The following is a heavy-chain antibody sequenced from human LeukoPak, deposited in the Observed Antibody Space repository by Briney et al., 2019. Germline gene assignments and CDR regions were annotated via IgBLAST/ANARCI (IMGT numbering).Heavy chain of an antibody. D-gene: IGHD3-22*01. CDR2: ISGSGAST. V-gene: IGHV3-23*01. J-gene: IGHJ4*02. CDR1: GFNFSSYA. Sequence: GGSLRLSCAASGFNFSSYAMSWVRQAPGKGLEWVSTISGSGASTYYAASVKGRFTISRDNSKNTLYLQMNSLRAEDTAVYYCAKQPGSVVDSSGSLSRHRGQGTLVTVSS. CDR3: AKQPGSVVDSSGSLSRH.